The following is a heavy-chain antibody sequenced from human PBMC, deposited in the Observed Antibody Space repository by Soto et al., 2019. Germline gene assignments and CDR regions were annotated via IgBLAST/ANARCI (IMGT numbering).Heavy chain of an antibody. CDR2: VYHSGGS. CDR1: GVSIHNSHSF. Sequence: SETLSLTCAVSGVSIHNSHSFWGWIRQPPGKGLEFIGSVYHSGGSYYNPSLKGRVTISVDTSNNQIPLRVNSVTAADTAVYYCGRVVEGATRHTDSDSWGQGMLVTVSS. CDR3: GRVVEGATRHTDSDS. V-gene: IGHV4-39*02. D-gene: IGHD2-15*01. J-gene: IGHJ5*02.